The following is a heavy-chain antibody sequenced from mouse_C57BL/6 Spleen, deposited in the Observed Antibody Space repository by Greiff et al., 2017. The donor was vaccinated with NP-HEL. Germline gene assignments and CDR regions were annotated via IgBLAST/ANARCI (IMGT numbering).Heavy chain of an antibody. V-gene: IGHV1-18*01. D-gene: IGHD1-1*01. CDR2: INPNNGGT. J-gene: IGHJ3*01. Sequence: VQLQQSGPELVKPGASVKIPCKASGYTFTDYNMDWVKQSHGKSLEWIGDINPNNGGTIYNQKFKGKATLTVDKSSSTAYMELRSLTSEDTAVYYCARADYGSPWFAYWGQGTLVTVSA. CDR3: ARADYGSPWFAY. CDR1: GYTFTDYN.